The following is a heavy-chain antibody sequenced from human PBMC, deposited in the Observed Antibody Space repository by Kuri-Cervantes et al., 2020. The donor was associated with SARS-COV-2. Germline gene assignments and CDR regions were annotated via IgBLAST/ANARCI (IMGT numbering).Heavy chain of an antibody. CDR3: ARGMGAGATPWSFDY. Sequence: GESLKISCAASGFTVSSNYMSWARQAPGKGLEWVAVISYDGSNKYYADSVKGRFTISRDNSKNTLYLQMNSLRAEDTAVYYCARGMGAGATPWSFDYWGQGTLVTVSS. CDR2: ISYDGSNK. D-gene: IGHD1-26*01. CDR1: GFTVSSNY. V-gene: IGHV3-30-3*01. J-gene: IGHJ4*02.